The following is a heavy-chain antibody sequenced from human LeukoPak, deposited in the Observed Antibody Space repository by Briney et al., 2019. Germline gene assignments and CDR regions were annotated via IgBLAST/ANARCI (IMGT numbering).Heavy chain of an antibody. CDR3: AVGGFRGNWFDP. J-gene: IGHJ5*02. D-gene: IGHD3-16*01. CDR1: GGSISSGSYF. Sequence: PSRTLSLTCTVSGGSISSGSYFWSWIRQPAGKGLEWIGRIYAIGSTNYNPSLKTRVTISVDTSKNQFSLTLSSVTAADTAVYYCAVGGFRGNWFDPWGQGTLVTVSS. CDR2: IYAIGST. V-gene: IGHV4-61*02.